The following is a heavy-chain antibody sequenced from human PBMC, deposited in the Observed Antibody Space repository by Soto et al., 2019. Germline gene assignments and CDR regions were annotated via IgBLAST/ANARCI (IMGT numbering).Heavy chain of an antibody. V-gene: IGHV4-39*01. CDR1: GGSISSSSYY. D-gene: IGHD2-2*01. CDR2: IYYSGST. Sequence: SETLSLTCTVSGGSISSSSYYWGWIRQPPGKGLEWIGSIYYSGSTYYNPSLKSRVTISVDTSKNQFSLKLSSVTAADTAVYYCARQYCSSTSCYRCDDYWGQGTLVTVSS. CDR3: ARQYCSSTSCYRCDDY. J-gene: IGHJ4*02.